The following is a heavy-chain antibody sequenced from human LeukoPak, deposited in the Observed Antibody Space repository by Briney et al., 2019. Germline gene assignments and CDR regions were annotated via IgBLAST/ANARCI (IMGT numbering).Heavy chain of an antibody. CDR1: GYSLSELS. Sequence: ASVKVSCKVTGYSLSELSTHWVRQAPGQGLEWMGGFDPGDDETIYAQKFQGRVTMTEDTSTDTAYLELSSLRSEDTAVYFCATEKDLLLDSWGQGTPVTVSS. CDR2: FDPGDDET. J-gene: IGHJ5*01. V-gene: IGHV1-24*01. CDR3: ATEKDLLLDS. D-gene: IGHD1-26*01.